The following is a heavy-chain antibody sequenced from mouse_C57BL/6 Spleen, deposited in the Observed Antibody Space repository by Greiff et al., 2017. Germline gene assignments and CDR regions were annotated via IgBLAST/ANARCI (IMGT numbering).Heavy chain of an antibody. D-gene: IGHD2-3*01. CDR2: ISYDGSN. CDR3: ARAYDGYPFAY. CDR1: GYSITSGYY. Sequence: EVKLQESGPGLVKPSQSLSLTCSVTGYSITSGYYWNWIRQFPGNKLEWMGYISYDGSNNYNPSLKNRISITRDTSKNQFFLKLNSVTTEDTATYYCARAYDGYPFAYWGQGTLVTVSA. V-gene: IGHV3-6*01. J-gene: IGHJ3*01.